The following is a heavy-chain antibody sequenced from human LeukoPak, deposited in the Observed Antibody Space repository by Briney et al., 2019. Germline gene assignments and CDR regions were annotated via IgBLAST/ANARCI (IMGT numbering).Heavy chain of an antibody. CDR1: GFTFSSYG. Sequence: PGRSLRLSCAASGFTFSSYGMHWVRQAPGKGLEWVAVISYDGSNKYYADSVKGRFTISRDNSKNTLYLQMNSLRAEDTAVYYCAKGRGCGGGSCPNWFDPWGQGTLVTVSS. CDR2: ISYDGSNK. D-gene: IGHD2-15*01. CDR3: AKGRGCGGGSCPNWFDP. V-gene: IGHV3-30*18. J-gene: IGHJ5*02.